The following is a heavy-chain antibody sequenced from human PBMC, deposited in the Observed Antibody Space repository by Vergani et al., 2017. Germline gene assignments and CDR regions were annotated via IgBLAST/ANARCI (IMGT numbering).Heavy chain of an antibody. V-gene: IGHV3-23*01. Sequence: DVQLLESGGGLVQPGGSLRLSCAASGFTFSSYAMSWVRQAPGKGLEWVSAISGRGGSIFYADSVKGRFTISRDNSKNTLYLQMNSLRAEDTAVYYCAKDSSGWYGSGDYWGQGTLVTVSS. D-gene: IGHD6-19*01. CDR3: AKDSSGWYGSGDY. CDR1: GFTFSSYA. J-gene: IGHJ4*02. CDR2: ISGRGGSI.